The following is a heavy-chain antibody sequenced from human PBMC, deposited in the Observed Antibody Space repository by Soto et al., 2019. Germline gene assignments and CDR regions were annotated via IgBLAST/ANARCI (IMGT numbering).Heavy chain of an antibody. V-gene: IGHV4-31*03. Sequence: SETLSLTCTVSGGSISSGGYYWSWIRQHPGKGLEWIGYIYYSGSTYYNPSLKSRVTISVDTSKNQFSLKLSSVTAADTAVYYCARDVLRYFDWFPYYYYYMDVWGKGTTVTVSS. D-gene: IGHD3-9*01. CDR1: GGSISSGGYY. J-gene: IGHJ6*03. CDR3: ARDVLRYFDWFPYYYYYMDV. CDR2: IYYSGST.